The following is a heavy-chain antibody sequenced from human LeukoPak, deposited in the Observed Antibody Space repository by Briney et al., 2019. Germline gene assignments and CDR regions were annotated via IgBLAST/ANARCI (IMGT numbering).Heavy chain of an antibody. D-gene: IGHD2-21*01. J-gene: IGHJ5*02. V-gene: IGHV1-3*01. CDR2: INAGNGNT. CDR3: ARDRIRYYMNWFDP. CDR1: GYTFTSYG. Sequence: ASVKVSCKASGYTFTSYGISWVRQAPGQRLEWMGWINAGNGNTKYSQKFQGRVTITRDTSASTAYMELNSLRSEDTAVYYCARDRIRYYMNWFDPWGQGTLVTVSS.